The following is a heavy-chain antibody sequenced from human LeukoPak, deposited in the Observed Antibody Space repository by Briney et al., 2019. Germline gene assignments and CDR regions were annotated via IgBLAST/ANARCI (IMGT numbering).Heavy chain of an antibody. D-gene: IGHD3-22*01. V-gene: IGHV3-33*08. CDR2: IWYDGSNK. CDR3: ARGDYYDSSGYSPDY. Sequence: GGSLRLSCAASGFTFSSYAMSWVRQAPGKGLEWVAVIWYDGSNKYYTDSVKGRFTISRDNSKNTLYLQMNSLRAEDTAVYYCARGDYYDSSGYSPDYWGQGTLVTVSS. CDR1: GFTFSSYA. J-gene: IGHJ4*02.